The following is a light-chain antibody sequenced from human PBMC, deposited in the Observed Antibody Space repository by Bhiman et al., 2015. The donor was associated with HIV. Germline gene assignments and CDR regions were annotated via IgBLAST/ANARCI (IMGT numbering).Light chain of an antibody. V-gene: IGLV1-47*01. Sequence: QSVLIQPPSASATPGQGVVISCSGSTSNIGSQYVYWFQQLPGTAPKLLIFRDSQRPSGVPDRFSGSKSGTSASLAIRGLQADDEAHFYCATWDDVLNAPVFGGGTRLTVL. CDR2: RDS. CDR3: ATWDDVLNAPV. J-gene: IGLJ2*01. CDR1: TSNIGSQY.